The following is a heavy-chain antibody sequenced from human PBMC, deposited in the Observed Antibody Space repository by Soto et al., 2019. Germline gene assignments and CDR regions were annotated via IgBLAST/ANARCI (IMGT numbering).Heavy chain of an antibody. V-gene: IGHV4-34*01. J-gene: IGHJ4*02. Sequence: QLQQWGAGLLKPSETLSLTCVDNGGSFSGYYWTWIRQPPGKGLEWIGESSHTGTTNYSPSLMSRVSMSVDTTKKQFSLKMSSVTAADTAVYYCARGGGYGPFEYWGQGTLVTVSS. CDR1: GGSFSGYY. D-gene: IGHD5-12*01. CDR2: SSHTGTT. CDR3: ARGGGYGPFEY.